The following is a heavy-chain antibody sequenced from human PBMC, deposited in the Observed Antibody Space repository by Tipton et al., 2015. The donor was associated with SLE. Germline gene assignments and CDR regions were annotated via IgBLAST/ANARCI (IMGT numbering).Heavy chain of an antibody. J-gene: IGHJ3*02. CDR1: GGSISSYY. CDR2: IYTSGST. D-gene: IGHD3-10*01. Sequence: TLSLTCTVSGGSISSYYWSWIRQPAGKGLEWIGRIYTSGSTNYNPSLKSRVTMSVDTSKTQFSLKLSSVTAADTAVYYCARSLRITMVRGVITDAFDIWGQGAMVTVSS. V-gene: IGHV4-4*07. CDR3: ARSLRITMVRGVITDAFDI.